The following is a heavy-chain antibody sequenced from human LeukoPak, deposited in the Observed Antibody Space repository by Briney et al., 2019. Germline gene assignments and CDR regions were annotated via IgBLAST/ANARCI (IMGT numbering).Heavy chain of an antibody. V-gene: IGHV3-64*04. CDR3: ARAGLVVVVAATLSWFDP. Sequence: GGSLRLSCSASGLTFSGYDMHWVRQAPGKGLEYVPAITSNGGGTYYADSVKGRFTTSRDNAKNSLYLQMNSLRAEDTAVYYCARAGLVVVVAATLSWFDPWGQGTLVTVSS. CDR1: GLTFSGYD. D-gene: IGHD2-15*01. J-gene: IGHJ5*02. CDR2: ITSNGGGT.